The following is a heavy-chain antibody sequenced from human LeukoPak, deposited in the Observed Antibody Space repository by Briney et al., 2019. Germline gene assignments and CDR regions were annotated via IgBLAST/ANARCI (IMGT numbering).Heavy chain of an antibody. J-gene: IGHJ3*02. V-gene: IGHV4-34*01. Sequence: SETLSLTCAVYGGSFSGYYWSWIRQPPVKGPEWIGEINHSGSTNYNPSLKSRVTISVDTSKNQFSLKLSSVTAADTAVYYCARPPRGESVDAFDIWGQGTMVTVSS. CDR2: INHSGST. CDR3: ARPPRGESVDAFDI. CDR1: GGSFSGYY.